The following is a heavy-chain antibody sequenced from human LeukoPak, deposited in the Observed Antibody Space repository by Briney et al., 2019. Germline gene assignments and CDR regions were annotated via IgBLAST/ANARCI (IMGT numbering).Heavy chain of an antibody. CDR2: IRYDGSNK. CDR1: GFTFSSYG. Sequence: GGSLRLSCAASGFTFSSYGMHWVRQAPGKGLEWVAFIRYDGSNKYYADSVKGRFTISRDNSKNTLYLQMNSLRAEDTAVYYCARVSVSYYYDSSGDYYFDYWGQGTLVTVSS. V-gene: IGHV3-30*02. D-gene: IGHD3-22*01. CDR3: ARVSVSYYYDSSGDYYFDY. J-gene: IGHJ4*02.